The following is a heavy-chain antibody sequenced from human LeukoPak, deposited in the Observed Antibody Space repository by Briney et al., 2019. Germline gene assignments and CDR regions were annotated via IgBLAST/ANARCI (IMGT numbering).Heavy chain of an antibody. V-gene: IGHV3-21*01. CDR2: ISGSSSYI. CDR1: GFTFSSYS. CDR3: ARGPLVGATGGLDY. Sequence: GGSLRLSCAASGFTFSSYSMNWVRQAPGKGLEWVSSISGSSSYIYYADSVKGRFTISRDNAKNSQYLQMNSLRAEDTAVYYCARGPLVGATGGLDYWGQGTLVTVSS. J-gene: IGHJ4*02. D-gene: IGHD1-26*01.